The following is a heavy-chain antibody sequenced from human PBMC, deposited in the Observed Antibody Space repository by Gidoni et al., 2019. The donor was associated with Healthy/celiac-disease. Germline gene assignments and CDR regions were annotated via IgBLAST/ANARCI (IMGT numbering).Heavy chain of an antibody. CDR3: ARELTDVDYGGRVRAFDI. CDR1: GGTFSSYA. Sequence: QLQLVQSGAEVKKPGSSVKFSCNASGGTFSSYAISWVRQAPGQGLEWMGGIIRSIGTANYEQKCQGRVTITADESTSKAYMELSSLRSEDTAVYDCARELTDVDYGGRVRAFDIWGQGTMVTVSS. J-gene: IGHJ3*02. V-gene: IGHV1-69*01. CDR2: IIRSIGTA. D-gene: IGHD4-17*01.